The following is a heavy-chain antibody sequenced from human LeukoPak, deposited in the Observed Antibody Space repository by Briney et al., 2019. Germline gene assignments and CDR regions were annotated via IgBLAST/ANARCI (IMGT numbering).Heavy chain of an antibody. V-gene: IGHV3-23*01. CDR1: GFSFSNYG. CDR2: ISASGDST. D-gene: IGHD6-19*01. J-gene: IGHJ4*02. CDR3: ATLISGWSLY. Sequence: GGSLRLSCAASGFSFSNYGMAWVRPVPGKGLEWVTAISASGDSTYYTDSVRGRFTISRDNAKNTLYLQMNSLRAEDTAVYYCATLISGWSLYWGQGTLVTVSS.